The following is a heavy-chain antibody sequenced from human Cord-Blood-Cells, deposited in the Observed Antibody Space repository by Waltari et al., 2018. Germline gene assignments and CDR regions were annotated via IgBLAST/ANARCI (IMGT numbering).Heavy chain of an antibody. CDR2: ISGSGGST. Sequence: EVQLLESGGGLVQPGGSLRLSCAASGFTFSSYAMSWVRPAPGKGLEWVSAISGSGGSTYYADSVKGRFTISRDNSKNTLYLQMNSLRAEDTAVYYCAKLKGYSYGYPYYFDYWGQGTLVTVSS. CDR3: AKLKGYSYGYPYYFDY. D-gene: IGHD5-18*01. J-gene: IGHJ4*02. V-gene: IGHV3-23*01. CDR1: GFTFSSYA.